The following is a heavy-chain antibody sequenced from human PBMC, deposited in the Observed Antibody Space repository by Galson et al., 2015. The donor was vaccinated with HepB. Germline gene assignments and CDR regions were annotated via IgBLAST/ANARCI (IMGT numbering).Heavy chain of an antibody. CDR3: ARGPIQLWFFDY. CDR2: ISYDGSNK. D-gene: IGHD5-18*01. Sequence: SLRLSCAASGFAVSSHYMTWIRQAPGKGLEWVAVISYDGSNKYYADSVKGRFTISRDNSKNTLYLQMNSLRAEDTAVYYCARGPIQLWFFDYWGQGTLVTVSS. V-gene: IGHV3-30-3*01. J-gene: IGHJ4*02. CDR1: GFAVSSHY.